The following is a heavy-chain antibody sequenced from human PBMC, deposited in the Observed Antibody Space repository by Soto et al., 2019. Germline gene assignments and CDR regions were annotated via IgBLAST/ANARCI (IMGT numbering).Heavy chain of an antibody. J-gene: IGHJ6*02. Sequence: QVQLVQAGGEVKKPGASVKVSCKTSGYRFTTYGISWVGQAPGQGLVWMGWISAYNGNTNYAQKLQGRVTMTTDTSTSTAYKELRSLRSDDTAVYYCAREGPAPYYYYGMDVWGQGSTVTVSS. CDR1: GYRFTTYG. CDR3: AREGPAPYYYYGMDV. CDR2: ISAYNGNT. V-gene: IGHV1-18*01.